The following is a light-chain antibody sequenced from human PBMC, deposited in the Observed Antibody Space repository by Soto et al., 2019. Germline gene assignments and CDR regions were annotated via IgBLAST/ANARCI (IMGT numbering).Light chain of an antibody. Sequence: QSALTQPASVSGSPGQSITISCTGTSSDVGGYNYVSWYQQHPGKAPKLMIYDVSDRPSGVSNRFSASKSGNTAFLTISGLQAEDEADYYCCSYTSSSTPWVFGTGTKVTVL. CDR1: SSDVGGYNY. CDR2: DVS. CDR3: CSYTSSSTPWV. V-gene: IGLV2-14*03. J-gene: IGLJ1*01.